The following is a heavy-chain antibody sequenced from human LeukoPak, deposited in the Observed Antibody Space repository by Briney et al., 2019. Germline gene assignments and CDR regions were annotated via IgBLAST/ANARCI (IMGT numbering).Heavy chain of an antibody. Sequence: PGRSLRLSCAASGFTFDDYAMHWVRQAPGKGLEWVSGISWNSGSIGYADSVKGRFTISRDNAKNSLCLQMNSLRAEDTALYYCAKTRRLGNDWFDPWGQGTLVTVSS. CDR3: AKTRRLGNDWFDP. V-gene: IGHV3-9*01. CDR1: GFTFDDYA. CDR2: ISWNSGSI. D-gene: IGHD6-19*01. J-gene: IGHJ5*02.